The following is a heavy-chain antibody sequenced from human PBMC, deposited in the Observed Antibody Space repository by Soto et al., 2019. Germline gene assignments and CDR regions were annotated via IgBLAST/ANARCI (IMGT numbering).Heavy chain of an antibody. Sequence: GGSLRLSCAASGFIFKMYWMHWVRQSPGKGLVWISKIYNDGTYSDYADSVRGRFTISRDNVNDTLYLQMNNLRAEDSGLYYCTRGPRPISTGTGAYWGQGTQVTVS. J-gene: IGHJ4*02. CDR3: TRGPRPISTGTGAY. CDR2: IYNDGTYS. D-gene: IGHD3-10*01. V-gene: IGHV3-74*01. CDR1: GFIFKMYW.